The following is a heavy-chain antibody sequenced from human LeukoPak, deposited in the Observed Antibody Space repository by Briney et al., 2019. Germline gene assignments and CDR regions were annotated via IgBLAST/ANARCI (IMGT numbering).Heavy chain of an antibody. CDR3: ARRSSGYYYFDY. CDR2: IYYSGST. CDR1: GGSISSGGYY. V-gene: IGHV4-31*03. J-gene: IGHJ4*02. D-gene: IGHD3-22*01. Sequence: SETLSLTCTASGGSISSGGYYWSWIRQHPGKGLEWIAYIYYSGSTYYNPSLKSRVAISVDTSKNQFSLKLSSVTAADTAIYYCARRSSGYYYFDYWGQGTLVTVSS.